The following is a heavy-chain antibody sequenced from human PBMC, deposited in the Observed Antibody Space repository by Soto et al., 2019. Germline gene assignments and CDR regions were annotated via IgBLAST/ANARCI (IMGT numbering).Heavy chain of an antibody. Sequence: SETLSLTCTVSGGSISSGGYHWSWIRQHPGKGLEWIGYIYYSGSTYYNPSLKSRVTISVDTSKNQFSLKLSSVTAADTAVYYCARGKNWFDPWGQGTQVTVSS. V-gene: IGHV4-31*03. J-gene: IGHJ5*02. CDR2: IYYSGST. CDR1: GGSISSGGYH. CDR3: ARGKNWFDP.